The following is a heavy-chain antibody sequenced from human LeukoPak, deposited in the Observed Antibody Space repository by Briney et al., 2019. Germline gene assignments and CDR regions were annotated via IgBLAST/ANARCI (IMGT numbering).Heavy chain of an antibody. CDR3: ARGSYYDRPSRSRVEY. D-gene: IGHD3-22*01. CDR2: LYYSGST. Sequence: SETLSLTCTVSGGSISRYYWSWIRQPPGKGLEWIGYLYYSGSTNYNPSLKSRVTISVDTSKNQFSLKLTSVTAADTAVYYCARGSYYDRPSRSRVEYWGQGTLVTVSS. V-gene: IGHV4-59*01. CDR1: GGSISRYY. J-gene: IGHJ4*02.